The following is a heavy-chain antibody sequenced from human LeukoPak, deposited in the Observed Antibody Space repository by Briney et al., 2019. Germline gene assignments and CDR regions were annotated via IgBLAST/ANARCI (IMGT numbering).Heavy chain of an antibody. V-gene: IGHV3-23*01. D-gene: IGHD7-27*01. CDR1: GFTFSNYG. CDR2: IGGSGGYHT. Sequence: PGGTLRLSCAASGFTFSNYGMNGVRQTPGKGLEWVSGIGGSGGYHTYYADSVRGRFTISRDNSRNTLYVQMNSLRAEDTAVYYCARDRNWGAYGIWGQGTMVTVSS. J-gene: IGHJ3*02. CDR3: ARDRNWGAYGI.